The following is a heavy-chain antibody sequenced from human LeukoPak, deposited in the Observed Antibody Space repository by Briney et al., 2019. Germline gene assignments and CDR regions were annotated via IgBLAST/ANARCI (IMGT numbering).Heavy chain of an antibody. V-gene: IGHV4-61*01. J-gene: IGHJ6*04. Sequence: SETLSLTCTVSGGSVISGSYYWSWIRQPPGKGLEWIGYISYSGSANCNPSLTSRVSISVDTSKNQFSLKLSSVTAADTAVYYCARGGCSGGSCYPPFAYYYYGMDVWGKGTTVTVSS. D-gene: IGHD2-15*01. CDR2: ISYSGSA. CDR3: ARGGCSGGSCYPPFAYYYYGMDV. CDR1: GGSVISGSYY.